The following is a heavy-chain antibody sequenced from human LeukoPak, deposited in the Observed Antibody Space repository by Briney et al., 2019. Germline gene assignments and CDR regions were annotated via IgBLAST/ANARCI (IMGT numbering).Heavy chain of an antibody. J-gene: IGHJ3*02. CDR1: GFTFSSYG. V-gene: IGHV3-7*01. Sequence: GGSLRLSCAASGFTFSSYGMSWVRQAPGKGLQWVANIKQDGGAKFYVDSVKGRFTISRDNNKKSLYLQMNSLRVEDTAVYYCARGDFSDNGDYVDAFDIWGQGTMVTVSS. CDR3: ARGDFSDNGDYVDAFDI. D-gene: IGHD4-17*01. CDR2: IKQDGGAK.